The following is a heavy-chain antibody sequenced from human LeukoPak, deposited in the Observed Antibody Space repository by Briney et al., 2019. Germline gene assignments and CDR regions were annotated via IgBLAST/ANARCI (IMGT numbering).Heavy chain of an antibody. J-gene: IGHJ3*02. Sequence: GSLRLSCAASRFTFSSYSMNWVRQAPGKGLEWVSYISSGSSTIYYADSVKGRFTISRDNAKNSLCLQMNSLRDEDTAVYYCARENIVVVTAIRDAFDIWGQGTMVTVSS. D-gene: IGHD2-21*02. CDR2: ISSGSSTI. V-gene: IGHV3-48*02. CDR3: ARENIVVVTAIRDAFDI. CDR1: RFTFSSYS.